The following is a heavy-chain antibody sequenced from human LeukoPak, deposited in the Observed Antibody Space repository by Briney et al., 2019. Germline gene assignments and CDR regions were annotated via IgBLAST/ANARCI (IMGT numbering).Heavy chain of an antibody. CDR2: IYTSGST. CDR3: ARNRGSTVTTDHYYYYYMDV. Sequence: SETLSLTCTVSGGSITSQHWSWIRQPAGKGLEWIGRIYTSGSTNYNPSLKSRVTMSVDTSKNQFSLKLSSVTAADTAVYYCARNRGSTVTTDHYYYYYMDVWGKGTTVTVSS. D-gene: IGHD4-11*01. V-gene: IGHV4-4*07. J-gene: IGHJ6*03. CDR1: GGSITSQH.